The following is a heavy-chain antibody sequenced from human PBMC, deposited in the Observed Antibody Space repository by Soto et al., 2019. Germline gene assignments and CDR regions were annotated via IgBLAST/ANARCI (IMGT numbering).Heavy chain of an antibody. Sequence: QVQLQESGPGLVKPSETLSLTCTVSGGSVSSASSYWTWIRQPPGKGLEWIGYFHYSGSTNYNPSLKSRVTISGDTTKNHFSLKLNSVTAADTAVYYCARRFIGNWGEKFDYWGQGNLVTVSS. CDR2: FHYSGST. V-gene: IGHV4-61*03. CDR3: ARRFIGNWGEKFDY. CDR1: GGSVSSASSY. J-gene: IGHJ4*02. D-gene: IGHD7-27*01.